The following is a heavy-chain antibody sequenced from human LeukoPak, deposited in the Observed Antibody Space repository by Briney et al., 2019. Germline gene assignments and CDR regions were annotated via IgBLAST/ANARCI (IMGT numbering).Heavy chain of an antibody. J-gene: IGHJ4*02. V-gene: IGHV3-66*02. Sequence: GGSLRLSCAASGFTVNTNYMTWVRQAPGKGLERVAVIYSGGITYYADSVKGRFTISRDNSKNTLYLQMNSLRPEDTAIYFCARRRSSGSNWGQGTLVSVSS. CDR2: IYSGGIT. CDR3: ARRRSSGSN. D-gene: IGHD6-19*01. CDR1: GFTVNTNY.